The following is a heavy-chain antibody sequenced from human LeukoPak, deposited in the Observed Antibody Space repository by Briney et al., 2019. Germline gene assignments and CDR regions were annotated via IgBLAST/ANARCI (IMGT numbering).Heavy chain of an antibody. J-gene: IGHJ4*02. V-gene: IGHV3-53*01. CDR3: VRERDYDTYFDY. Sequence: GGSLTLSCEVSGFNVRVIHMAWVRQGLGKGLEWVAVILPGGVTHYTDSLKDRFTISTDKSKNILYLQMDSLRADDTALYYCVRERDYDTYFDYWGRGTLVTVSS. CDR2: ILPGGVT. CDR1: GFNVRVIH. D-gene: IGHD4-17*01.